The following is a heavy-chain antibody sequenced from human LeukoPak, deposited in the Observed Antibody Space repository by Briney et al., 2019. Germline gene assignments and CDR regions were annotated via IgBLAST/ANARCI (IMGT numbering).Heavy chain of an antibody. V-gene: IGHV3-48*01. Sequence: GGSLRLSCAASGFTFSSYSMNWVRQAPGKGLEWVSYISSSSSTIYYADSVKGRFTISRDNAKNSLYLQMNSLRAEDTAVYYCARVFHYYGSGSPNLNWGQGTLVTVSS. CDR1: GFTFSSYS. CDR3: ARVFHYYGSGSPNLN. D-gene: IGHD3-10*01. CDR2: ISSSSSTI. J-gene: IGHJ4*02.